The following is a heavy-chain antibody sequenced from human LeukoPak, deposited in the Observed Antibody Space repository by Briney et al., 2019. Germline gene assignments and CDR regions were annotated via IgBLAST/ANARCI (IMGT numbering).Heavy chain of an antibody. D-gene: IGHD6-13*01. CDR2: INHSGST. J-gene: IGHJ6*02. CDR3: ASTGVAAAVDKGMDV. CDR1: GGSFSGYY. Sequence: SETLSLTCAVYGGSFSGYYWSWIRQPPGKGLEWIGEINHSGSTNYNPSLKSRVTISVDTSKNQFSLKLGSVTAADTAVYYCASTGVAAAVDKGMDVWGQGTTVTVSS. V-gene: IGHV4-34*01.